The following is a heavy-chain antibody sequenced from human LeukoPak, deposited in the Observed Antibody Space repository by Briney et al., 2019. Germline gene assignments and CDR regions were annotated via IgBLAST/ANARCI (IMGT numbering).Heavy chain of an antibody. J-gene: IGHJ4*02. V-gene: IGHV3-48*04. D-gene: IGHD6-19*01. Sequence: PGGSLRLSCAASGFTFSSYSMNWVRQAPGKGLEWVSYISSSSSTIYYADSVKGRFTISRDNAKNSLYLQMNSLRAEDSAVYYCSFPGIAVAGTYQRWGQGTLVTVSS. CDR2: ISSSSSTI. CDR3: SFPGIAVAGTYQR. CDR1: GFTFSSYS.